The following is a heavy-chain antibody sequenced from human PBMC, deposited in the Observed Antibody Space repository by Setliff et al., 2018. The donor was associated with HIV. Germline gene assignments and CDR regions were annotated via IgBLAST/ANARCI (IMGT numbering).Heavy chain of an antibody. V-gene: IGHV7-4-1*02. J-gene: IGHJ4*02. D-gene: IGHD2-8*02. CDR1: GYTLTTYG. CDR2: INTETGNP. CDR3: ARVGSYWSTFDY. Sequence: ASVKVSCKASGYTLTTYGISWVRQAPGQGPEWMGWINTETGNPMYAQGFRGRLVFSLDTSVNTAYLQTNSLKAEDTAMYYCARVGSYWSTFDYWGQGALVTVSS.